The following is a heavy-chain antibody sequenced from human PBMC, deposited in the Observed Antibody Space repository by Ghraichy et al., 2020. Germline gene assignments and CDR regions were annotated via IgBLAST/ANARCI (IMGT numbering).Heavy chain of an antibody. CDR2: ISSSSSYI. J-gene: IGHJ4*02. CDR3: ARGAYDFWSGFPGGDY. V-gene: IGHV3-21*01. CDR1: GFTFSSYS. Sequence: GGSLRLSCAASGFTFSSYSMNWVRQAPGKGLEWVSSISSSSSYIYYADSVKGRFTISRDNAKNSLYLQMNSLRAEDTAVYYCARGAYDFWSGFPGGDYWGQGTLVTVSS. D-gene: IGHD3-3*01.